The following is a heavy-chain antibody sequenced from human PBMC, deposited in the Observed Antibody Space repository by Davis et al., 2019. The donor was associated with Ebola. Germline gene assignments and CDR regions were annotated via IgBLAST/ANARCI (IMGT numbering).Heavy chain of an antibody. J-gene: IGHJ5*02. CDR3: ARDGGTWWFDP. D-gene: IGHD3-16*01. CDR1: GGTFSSYA. CDR2: IIPVFGIP. V-gene: IGHV1-69*13. Sequence: SVKVSCKASGGTFSSYAISWVRQAPGQGLDWMGGIIPVFGIPKYAQKFQGRVTITADESTSTAYMELSSLRSEDTAVYYCARDGGTWWFDPWGQGTLVIVPS.